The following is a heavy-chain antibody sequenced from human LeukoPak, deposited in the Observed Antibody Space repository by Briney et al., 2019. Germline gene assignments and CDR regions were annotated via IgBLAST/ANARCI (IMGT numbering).Heavy chain of an antibody. CDR1: GFTFSSYA. J-gene: IGHJ4*02. CDR3: GRDEIGGFFEY. CDR2: IKQEGTEK. D-gene: IGHD3-10*01. V-gene: IGHV3-7*01. Sequence: GGSLRLSCAASGFTFSSYAMSWIRQAPGKGLEWVANIKQEGTEKFCVESVKGRFTISRDNARNSVFLQMNSLRAEDSAVYYCGRDEIGGFFEYWGQGILVTVSS.